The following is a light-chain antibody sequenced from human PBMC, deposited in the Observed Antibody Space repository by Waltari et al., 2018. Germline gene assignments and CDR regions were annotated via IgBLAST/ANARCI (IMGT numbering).Light chain of an antibody. V-gene: IGLV3-21*04. CDR2: YDS. CDR1: NIGSKS. J-gene: IGLJ2*01. Sequence: SYVVTQSPSVSVAPGETARITCGGDNIGSKSVHWYQQRPGQAPVLVISYDSDRPSGSPERFAGSNSGNTATLTISGVEAEDEADYDCLVWHSTTDHHGVFGGGTKLTVL. CDR3: LVWHSTTDHHGV.